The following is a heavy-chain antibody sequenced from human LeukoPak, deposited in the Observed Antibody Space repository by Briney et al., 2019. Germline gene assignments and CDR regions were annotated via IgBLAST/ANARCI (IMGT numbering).Heavy chain of an antibody. D-gene: IGHD4-17*01. Sequence: ASVKVSCKASGYTFSNYGITWVRQAPGQGLEWMGWIGAFNGDTNYAQNLQGRVTLTTDTSTSTAYMDLGSLRSDDTAVYYCARARRGGDYDSYFDYWGQGTLVTVSS. CDR3: ARARRGGDYDSYFDY. V-gene: IGHV1-18*01. CDR1: GYTFSNYG. J-gene: IGHJ4*02. CDR2: IGAFNGDT.